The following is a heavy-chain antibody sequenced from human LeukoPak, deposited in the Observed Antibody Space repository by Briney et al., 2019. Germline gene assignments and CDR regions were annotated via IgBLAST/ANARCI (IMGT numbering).Heavy chain of an antibody. CDR3: ARAKGVAGTRSNWFDP. J-gene: IGHJ5*02. V-gene: IGHV4-34*01. CDR1: TGSFNAYY. Sequence: PSETLSLTCAFYTGSFNAYYWRCIRQPPGKGRECIGQINHSETTNHHRSLKSLVNISVDTSKNEFSLKLSSVTAAETAVYYCARAKGVAGTRSNWFDPWGQGTLVTVSS. D-gene: IGHD6-19*01. CDR2: INHSETT.